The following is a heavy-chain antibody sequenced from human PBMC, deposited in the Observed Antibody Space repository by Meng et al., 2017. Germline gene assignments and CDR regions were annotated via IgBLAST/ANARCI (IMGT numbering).Heavy chain of an antibody. J-gene: IGHJ3*02. CDR3: ARAQPLRGYSGHEAADDAFDI. CDR1: GFTFSSYG. CDR2: IWYDGSNK. Sequence: GGSLRLSCAASGFTFSSYGMHWVRQAPGKGLEWVAVIWYDGSNKYYADSVKGRFTISRDNSKNTLYLQMNSLRAEDTAVYYCARAQPLRGYSGHEAADDAFDIWGQGTMVTVSS. V-gene: IGHV3-33*01. D-gene: IGHD5-12*01.